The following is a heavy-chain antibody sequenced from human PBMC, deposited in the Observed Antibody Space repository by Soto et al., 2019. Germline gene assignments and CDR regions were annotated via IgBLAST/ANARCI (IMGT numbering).Heavy chain of an antibody. J-gene: IGHJ5*02. Sequence: PSETLSLTCAVYGGSFSGYYWSWIRQPPGKGLEWIGEINHSGSTNYNPSLKSRVTISVDTSKNQFSLKLSSVTAADTAVYYCASKRRGYCSSTSCYARRNNWFDPWGQGTLVTVSS. CDR3: ASKRRGYCSSTSCYARRNNWFDP. V-gene: IGHV4-34*01. CDR2: INHSGST. CDR1: GGSFSGYY. D-gene: IGHD2-2*01.